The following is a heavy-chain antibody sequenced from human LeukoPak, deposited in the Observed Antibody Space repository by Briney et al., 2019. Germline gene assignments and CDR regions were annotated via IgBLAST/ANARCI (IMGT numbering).Heavy chain of an antibody. CDR2: ISSSSSTI. J-gene: IGHJ6*03. D-gene: IGHD6-13*01. CDR1: GFTFSSYN. CDR3: ARDRIEQQRTLGRSSNYYYYYYMDV. Sequence: GGSLRLSCAASGFTFSSYNMNWVRQAPGKGLEWVSYISSSSSTIYYADSVKGRFTISRDNAKNSLYLQMNSLRAEDTAVYYCARDRIEQQRTLGRSSNYYYYYYMDVWGKGTTVTVSS. V-gene: IGHV3-48*01.